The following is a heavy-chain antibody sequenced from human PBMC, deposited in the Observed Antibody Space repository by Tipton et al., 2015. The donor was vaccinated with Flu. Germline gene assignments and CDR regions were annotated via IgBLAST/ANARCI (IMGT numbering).Heavy chain of an antibody. V-gene: IGHV3-23*01. D-gene: IGHD1-1*01. CDR1: GFTFRNFA. CDR3: ARSYGTNWFDT. Sequence: SLRLSCAASGFTFRNFAMSWVRQAPGRGLEWVSTFTVAGETHYADSIKGRFDISRDNSKNTVYLQMNSLTADDTAMFFCARSYGTNWFDTWGQGIRVIVSS. CDR2: FTVAGET. J-gene: IGHJ5*02.